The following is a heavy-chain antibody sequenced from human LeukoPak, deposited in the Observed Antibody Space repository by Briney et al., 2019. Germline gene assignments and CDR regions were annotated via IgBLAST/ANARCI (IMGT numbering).Heavy chain of an antibody. J-gene: IGHJ4*02. CDR3: AAAPEYSSAWYAARFDY. Sequence: SVKVSCKASGFSFTNSAIQWVRQARGQRLERVGWIVVGSGNTNYAQKFQERVTITRDMSTSTAYMELSSLTFDDTAVYYCAAAPEYSSAWYAARFDYWGQGTVVSVSS. CDR2: IVVGSGNT. V-gene: IGHV1-58*02. CDR1: GFSFTNSA. D-gene: IGHD6-19*01.